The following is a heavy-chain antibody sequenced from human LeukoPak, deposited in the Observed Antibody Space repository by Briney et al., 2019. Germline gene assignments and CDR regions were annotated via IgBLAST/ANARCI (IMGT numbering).Heavy chain of an antibody. V-gene: IGHV1-18*01. D-gene: IGHD6-13*01. J-gene: IGHJ3*02. Sequence: ASVKVSCKASSYTFTSYGINWVRQAPGQGLEWMGWISAYNGNTNYAQKLQGRVTMTTDTSTSTAYMELRSLRSDDTAVYYCARNLMGYSSSWYGAFDIWGQGTMVTVSS. CDR3: ARNLMGYSSSWYGAFDI. CDR2: ISAYNGNT. CDR1: SYTFTSYG.